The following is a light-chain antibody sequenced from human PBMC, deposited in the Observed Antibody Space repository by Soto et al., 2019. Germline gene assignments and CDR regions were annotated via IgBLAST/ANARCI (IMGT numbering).Light chain of an antibody. Sequence: EIVMTQSPATLSVSPGERVTLSCRASQSVNNKLVWYQQKPGQAPRRLIYDASIRATGVPARFSANGSGTEFTLTISNLQSEDFAIYYCQQYHNWPPITFGQGTRLEIK. CDR3: QQYHNWPPIT. V-gene: IGKV3-15*01. CDR2: DAS. J-gene: IGKJ5*01. CDR1: QSVNNK.